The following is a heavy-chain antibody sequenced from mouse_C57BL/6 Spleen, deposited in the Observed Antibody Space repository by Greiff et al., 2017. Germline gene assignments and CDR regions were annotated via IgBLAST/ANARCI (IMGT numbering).Heavy chain of an antibody. J-gene: IGHJ1*03. Sequence: VQLQQPGADLVMPGASVKLSCKASGYTFTSYWMHWVKQRPGQGLEWIGEIDPYDSYTNYNQKFKGKSTLTVDKSASTAYMQLSSLTSEDSAVYYCARADWYFEVWGTGTTVTVSS. CDR1: GYTFTSYW. CDR3: ARADWYFEV. V-gene: IGHV1-69*01. CDR2: IDPYDSYT.